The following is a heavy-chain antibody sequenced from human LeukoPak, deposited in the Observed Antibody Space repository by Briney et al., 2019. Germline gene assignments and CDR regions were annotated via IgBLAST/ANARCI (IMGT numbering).Heavy chain of an antibody. CDR2: INAGNGNT. Sequence: ASVKVSCKASGYTFTSYAMHWVRQAPGQRLEWMGWINAGNGNTKYSQEFQGRVTITRDTSASTAYMELSSLRSEDMAVYYCARGRITIFGVVRTYDYWGQGTLVTVSS. CDR1: GYTFTSYA. D-gene: IGHD3-3*01. V-gene: IGHV1-3*03. J-gene: IGHJ4*02. CDR3: ARGRITIFGVVRTYDY.